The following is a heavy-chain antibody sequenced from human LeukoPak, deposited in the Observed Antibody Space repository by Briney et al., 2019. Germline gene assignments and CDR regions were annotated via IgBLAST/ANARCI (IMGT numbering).Heavy chain of an antibody. D-gene: IGHD1-26*01. CDR2: INANTGHT. CDR1: GYTFTGYW. Sequence: ASVRVSCKASGYTFTGYWLHWVRQAPGQGLEWMGNINANTGHTNYAQKFQGRVTVTRDTSISTAYMELSSLTSDDTAVYYCARAASGSYFDYWGQGTLVTVSS. CDR3: ARAASGSYFDY. V-gene: IGHV1-2*02. J-gene: IGHJ4*02.